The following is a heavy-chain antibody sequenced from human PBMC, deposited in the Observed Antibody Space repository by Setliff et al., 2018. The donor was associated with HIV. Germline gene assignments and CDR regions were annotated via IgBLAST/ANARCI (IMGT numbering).Heavy chain of an antibody. CDR3: AKDYGDGHNWGAFDI. CDR1: GFTFSSYW. CDR2: LNTDGSSA. V-gene: IGHV3-74*03. J-gene: IGHJ3*02. D-gene: IGHD1-1*01. Sequence: GGSLRLSCAASGFTFSSYWMHWVRQAPGKGLVWVSRLNTDGSSATYADSVKGRFTISRDNTKNFVFLEMTNLRPEDTALYFCAKDYGDGHNWGAFDISGQGTMVTVSS.